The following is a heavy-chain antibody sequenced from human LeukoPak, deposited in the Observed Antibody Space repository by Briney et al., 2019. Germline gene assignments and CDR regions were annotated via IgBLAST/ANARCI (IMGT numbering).Heavy chain of an antibody. V-gene: IGHV1-46*01. J-gene: IGHJ4*02. CDR2: INPSDNSR. CDR1: GYTFTTYY. CDR3: ARVGNYGYVYVY. Sequence: ASVRVSCKASGYTFTTYYMHWVRQAPGQGLEWMGIINPSDNSRSYVQKFQGRVTMTRDTSTSTVYMELSRLRSDDTAVYYCARVGNYGYVYVYWGQGTLVTVSA. D-gene: IGHD3-16*01.